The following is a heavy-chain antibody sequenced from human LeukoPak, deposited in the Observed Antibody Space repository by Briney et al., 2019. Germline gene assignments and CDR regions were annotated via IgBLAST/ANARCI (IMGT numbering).Heavy chain of an antibody. V-gene: IGHV3-48*02. Sequence: PGGSLRLSCAASGFTSSRYSMNWVRQAPGKGLEWVSYISSSSSTVYYADSLKGRFTISRDNAKNSLYLQMNSLRDEDTAVYFCARDLTGGSEFWGQGTLVTVSS. CDR1: GFTSSRYS. J-gene: IGHJ4*02. CDR2: ISSSSSTV. CDR3: ARDLTGGSEF. D-gene: IGHD3-9*01.